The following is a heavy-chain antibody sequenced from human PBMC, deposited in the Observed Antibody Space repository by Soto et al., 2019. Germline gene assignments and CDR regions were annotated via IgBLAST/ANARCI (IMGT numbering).Heavy chain of an antibody. J-gene: IGHJ4*02. CDR3: ARGSWSIRFHH. CDR2: IYHNGGT. V-gene: IGHV4-34*01. Sequence: PSETLSLTCAVYGDSFNSNYYWTWISQPPGKGLEWIGEIYHNGGTNYSPSLKSRVTISEDTSKSQFSLNLNSVTAADTAVYYCARGSWSIRFHHWGQGSLVTVSS. CDR1: GDSFNSNYY. D-gene: IGHD1-20*01.